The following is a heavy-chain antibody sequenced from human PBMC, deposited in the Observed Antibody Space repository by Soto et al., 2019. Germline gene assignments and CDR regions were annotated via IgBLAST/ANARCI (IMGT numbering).Heavy chain of an antibody. CDR2: IIGSGGRT. CDR3: ARYIPGVRYYGMDV. CDR1: GFTFSSYS. D-gene: IGHD2-2*01. V-gene: IGHV3-23*01. J-gene: IGHJ6*02. Sequence: PGGSLRLSCAAAGFTFSSYSMSWVRQAPGKGLEWVSLIIGSGGRTYYADSVKGRLTISRDNSGNTLFLEMYSLRAEDTAVYYCARYIPGVRYYGMDVWGQGTTVTVSS.